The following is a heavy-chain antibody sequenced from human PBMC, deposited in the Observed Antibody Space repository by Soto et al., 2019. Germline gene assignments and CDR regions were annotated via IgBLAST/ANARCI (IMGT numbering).Heavy chain of an antibody. Sequence: ASVKVSCKPSGYTFNTYYLHWLRQAPGQALEWMGVIHPSGGGTTYAQKFLGRVTVTRDTSTTTVFMELSSLRSDDTAVYYCARGGHIAVVTASFDNWGQGTLVTVSS. D-gene: IGHD2-21*02. CDR2: IHPSGGGT. CDR1: GYTFNTYY. V-gene: IGHV1-46*02. CDR3: ARGGHIAVVTASFDN. J-gene: IGHJ4*02.